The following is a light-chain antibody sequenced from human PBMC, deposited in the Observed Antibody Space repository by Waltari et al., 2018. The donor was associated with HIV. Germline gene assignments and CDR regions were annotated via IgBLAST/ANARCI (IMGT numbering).Light chain of an antibody. CDR1: QLITEY. V-gene: IGKV1-39*01. J-gene: IGKJ1*01. CDR3: QQSYSTPHT. Sequence: EIQVTQSHSYLSASVGDRVTITCRASQLITEYLNWYQQKPGNAPQLLIYAASSLQSGVPSRFIGTGSGTDFTLTIIGLQPEDFATYYCQQSYSTPHTFGQGTKVEI. CDR2: AAS.